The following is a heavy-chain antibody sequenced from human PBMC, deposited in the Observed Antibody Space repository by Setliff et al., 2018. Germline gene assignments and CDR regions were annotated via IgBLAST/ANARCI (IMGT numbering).Heavy chain of an antibody. V-gene: IGHV4-38-2*01. CDR2: IYHSGST. Sequence: PSETLSLTCAVSGYSISSGYYWGWIRQPPGKGLEWIGSIYHSGSTYYNPSLKSRVTISVDTSKNQFSLKLSSVTAADTAVYYCARGFTAQPAMLRGNWFDPWGRGTLVTVSS. CDR3: ARGFTAQPAMLRGNWFDP. D-gene: IGHD3-16*01. CDR1: GYSISSGYY. J-gene: IGHJ5*02.